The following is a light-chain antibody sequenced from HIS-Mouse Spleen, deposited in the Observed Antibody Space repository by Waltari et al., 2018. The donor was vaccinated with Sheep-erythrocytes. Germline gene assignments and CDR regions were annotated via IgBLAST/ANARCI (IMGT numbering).Light chain of an antibody. J-gene: IGLJ1*01. Sequence: QSALTQPRSVSGSPGQSVTIACTGTSSDVGGYKYVSWYQQHPGKAPKLMIYDVSKRPSRVPDRFSGSKSGNTASLTISGLQAEYEADYYCCSYAGSYNHVCATGTKVTVL. CDR1: SSDVGGYKY. CDR2: DVS. CDR3: CSYAGSYNHV. V-gene: IGLV2-11*01.